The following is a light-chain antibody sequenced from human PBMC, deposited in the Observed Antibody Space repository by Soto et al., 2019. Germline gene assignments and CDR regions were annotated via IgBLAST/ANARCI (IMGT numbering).Light chain of an antibody. CDR3: QQYNNWLLLT. CDR1: QIFSSN. J-gene: IGKJ4*01. Sequence: EIVMTQSPATLSVSPGERATLSCRASQIFSSNLAWYQQKTGQAPRLLIYGESTRATGIPARFSGSGSGTEFTLTISSLQSEDFAVYYCQQYNNWLLLTFGGGTKVEIK. V-gene: IGKV3-15*01. CDR2: GES.